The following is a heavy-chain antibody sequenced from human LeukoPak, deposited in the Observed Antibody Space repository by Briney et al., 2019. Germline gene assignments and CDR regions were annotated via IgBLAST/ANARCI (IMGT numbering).Heavy chain of an antibody. CDR2: INADNDNT. Sequence: ASVKVSCKASGYTFTSYAMHWVRQAPGQSLEWTGWINADNDNTKYSQKFQGRVTITRDTSASTAYMELSRLRSEDTAVYYCARGSLSSRDFDYWGQGTLVTVSS. D-gene: IGHD6-13*01. V-gene: IGHV1-3*01. CDR1: GYTFTSYA. J-gene: IGHJ4*02. CDR3: ARGSLSSRDFDY.